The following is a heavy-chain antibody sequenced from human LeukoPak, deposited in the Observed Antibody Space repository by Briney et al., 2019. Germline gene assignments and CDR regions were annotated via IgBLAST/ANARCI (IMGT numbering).Heavy chain of an antibody. CDR1: GGAISSYC. V-gene: IGHV4-59*01. J-gene: IGHJ4*02. D-gene: IGHD1/OR15-1a*01. CDR2: VYYSGST. CDR3: ARGSGTGRPTFHY. Sequence: PSETLSLSCTVSGGAISSYCWSWIRQPPGKGLEWVGYVYYSGSTNYNPSLHTRVTISIYMSKNQFSLTLNCVTAADTAEYFCARGSGTGRPTFHYWGEGTLVTVSS.